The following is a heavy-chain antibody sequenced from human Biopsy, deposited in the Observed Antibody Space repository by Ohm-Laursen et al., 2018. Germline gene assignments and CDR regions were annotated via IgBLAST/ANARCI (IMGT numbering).Heavy chain of an antibody. CDR3: ARATNSTGWPYYYFYGMDV. V-gene: IGHV4-59*01. CDR1: GDSISSYY. J-gene: IGHJ6*02. CDR2: VYYTGST. Sequence: SETLSLTCTVSGDSISSYYWSWIRQPPGKGLQWIGYVYYTGSTDYNPSPKSRVTISVDTSKNQFSLRLNSVTAADTAVYYCARATNSTGWPYYYFYGMDVWGQGTTVTVSS. D-gene: IGHD2/OR15-2a*01.